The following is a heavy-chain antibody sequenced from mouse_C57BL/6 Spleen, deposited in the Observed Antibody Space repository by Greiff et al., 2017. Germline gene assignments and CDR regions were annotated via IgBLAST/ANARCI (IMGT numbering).Heavy chain of an antibody. Sequence: QVQLQQSGAELARPGASVKLSCKASGYTFTSYCISWVKQRPGQGLEWIGEIYPRSGNTSYNEKFKGKATMTADKSSSTAYMELRSLTSEDSAVYLCARGITDWGFAYGGQGTLVTVSA. CDR2: IYPRSGNT. J-gene: IGHJ3*01. CDR1: GYTFTSYC. V-gene: IGHV1-81*01. CDR3: ARGITDWGFAY. D-gene: IGHD4-1*01.